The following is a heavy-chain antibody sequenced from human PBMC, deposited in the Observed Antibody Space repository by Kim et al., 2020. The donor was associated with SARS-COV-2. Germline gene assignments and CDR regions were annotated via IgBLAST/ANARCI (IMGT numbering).Heavy chain of an antibody. CDR3: YRVGSGRYLD. D-gene: IGHD1-26*01. V-gene: IGHV3-49*03. Sequence: GGSLRLSCTASGFTFTGWAVSWFRQPPGKGPEWVGFMRSRALGRTTLYAPCVEGRFTISGGDSNNIDYLKLSSVQTDDTGGEFCYRVGSGRYLD. J-gene: IGHJ2*01. CDR2: MRSRALGRTT. CDR1: GFTFTGWA.